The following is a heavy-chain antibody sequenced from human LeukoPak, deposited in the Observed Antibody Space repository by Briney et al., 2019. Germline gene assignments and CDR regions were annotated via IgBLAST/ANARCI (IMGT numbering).Heavy chain of an antibody. J-gene: IGHJ4*02. CDR3: ARKGGGLDY. CDR1: GYSFSSNW. D-gene: IGHD3-16*01. V-gene: IGHV5-51*01. CDR2: IYPGDSNT. Sequence: GESLKISCKASGYSFSSNWIGWVRQMPGKGLEWMGLIYPGDSNTRYSPSFQGQVTISADKSITTAYLQWSSLKASDSAIYYCARKGGGLDYWGQGTLVTVPS.